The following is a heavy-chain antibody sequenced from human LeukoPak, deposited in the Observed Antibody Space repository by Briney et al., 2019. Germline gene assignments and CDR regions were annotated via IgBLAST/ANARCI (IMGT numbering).Heavy chain of an antibody. D-gene: IGHD6-13*01. V-gene: IGHV4-59*01. CDR1: GGSISSYY. CDR2: IYYSGST. J-gene: IGHJ4*02. CDR3: ARTMAAAATDPGYFDY. Sequence: SETLSLTCTVSGGSISSYYWSWIRQPPGKGLEWIGYIYYSGSTNYNPSLKSRVTISVDTSKNQFSLKLSSVTAADTAVYYCARTMAAAATDPGYFDYWGQGTLVTVSS.